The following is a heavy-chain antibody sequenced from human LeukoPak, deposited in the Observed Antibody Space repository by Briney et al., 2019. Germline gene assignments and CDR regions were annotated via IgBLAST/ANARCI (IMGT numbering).Heavy chain of an antibody. D-gene: IGHD3-10*01. CDR3: ATYYGSGRRDFDY. Sequence: SQTLSLTCTVSGGSISIGDYYWSWIRQPPGKVLEWIGYIYSSASTYYNPSLKIRVTISVATSKSQFSLKLSSVTAADTDVYSCATYYGSGRRDFDYWGQGTLVTVSS. CDR2: IYSSAST. V-gene: IGHV4-30-4*08. J-gene: IGHJ4*02. CDR1: GGSISIGDYY.